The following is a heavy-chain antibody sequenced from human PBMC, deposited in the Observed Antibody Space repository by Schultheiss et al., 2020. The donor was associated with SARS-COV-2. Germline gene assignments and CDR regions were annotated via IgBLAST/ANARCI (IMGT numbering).Heavy chain of an antibody. V-gene: IGHV3-15*01. D-gene: IGHD5-18*01. CDR3: TLHTASDY. J-gene: IGHJ4*02. Sequence: GGSLRLSCAASGFTVSSNYMSWVRQAPGKGLEWVGRIKSKTDGGTTDYAAPVKGRFTISRDDSKNTLYLQMNSLKTEDTAVYYCTLHTASDYWGQGTPVTVSS. CDR2: IKSKTDGGTT. CDR1: GFTVSSNY.